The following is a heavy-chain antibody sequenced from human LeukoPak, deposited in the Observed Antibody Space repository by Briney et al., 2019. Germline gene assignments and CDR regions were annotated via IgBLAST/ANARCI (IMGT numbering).Heavy chain of an antibody. CDR1: GGSISSGGYY. D-gene: IGHD2-2*01. V-gene: IGHV4-30-2*01. J-gene: IGHJ4*02. CDR3: ARAAYCSSTRCLDY. Sequence: SQTLSLTCTVSGGSISSGGYYWSWIRQPPGKGLEWIGYIYHSGSTYYNPSLKSRVTISVDRSKNQFSLKLSSVTAADTAVYYCARAAYCSSTRCLDYWGQGTLVIVSS. CDR2: IYHSGST.